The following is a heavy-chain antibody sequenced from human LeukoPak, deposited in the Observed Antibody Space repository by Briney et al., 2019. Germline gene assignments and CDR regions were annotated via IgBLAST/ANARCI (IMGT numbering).Heavy chain of an antibody. CDR3: ARTYGSASWWFDP. D-gene: IGHD2-15*01. CDR1: GGSISSYY. V-gene: IGHV4-59*01. J-gene: IGHJ5*02. CDR2: IYYSGST. Sequence: SETLSLTCTVPGGSISSYYWSWIRQPPGKGLEWIGYIYYSGSTNYNPSLKSRVTISVDTSKNQFSLKLSSVTAADTAVYYCARTYGSASWWFDPWGQGTLVTVSS.